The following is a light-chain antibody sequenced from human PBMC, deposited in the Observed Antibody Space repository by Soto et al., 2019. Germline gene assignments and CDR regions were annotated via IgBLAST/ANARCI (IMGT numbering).Light chain of an antibody. Sequence: QSALTQPRSVSGSPGQSVTISCTGTSSDIGDYNSVSWYQQHPGKAPRLMISDVDKRPSGVPDRFSGSKSGNTASLTISGLQAEDEADYYCCSYAGSYTVVFGGGTKLTVL. CDR2: DVD. J-gene: IGLJ2*01. CDR1: SSDIGDYNS. V-gene: IGLV2-11*01. CDR3: CSYAGSYTVV.